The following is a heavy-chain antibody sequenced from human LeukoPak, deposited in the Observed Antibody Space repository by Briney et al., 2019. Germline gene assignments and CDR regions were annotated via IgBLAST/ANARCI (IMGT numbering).Heavy chain of an antibody. CDR3: AGDRSYGRYCSSTSCIDAFDI. Sequence: GGSLRLSCAASGFTFSSYAMHWVRQAPGKGLEWVAVISYDGSNKYYADSVKGRFTISRDNSKNTLYLQMNSLRAEDTAVYYCAGDRSYGRYCSSTSCIDAFDIWGQGTMVTVSS. J-gene: IGHJ3*02. CDR1: GFTFSSYA. CDR2: ISYDGSNK. V-gene: IGHV3-30-3*01. D-gene: IGHD2-2*01.